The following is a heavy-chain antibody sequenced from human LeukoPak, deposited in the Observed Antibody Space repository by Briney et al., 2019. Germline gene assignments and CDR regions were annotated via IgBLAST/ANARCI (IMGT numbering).Heavy chain of an antibody. CDR3: ARGRDRSKAGDH. CDR1: GGSCNDYY. CDR2: IHPYGIF. Sequence: SETLSLTCAVYGGSCNDYYCSWIRQPPGKGLEWIGEIHPYGIFYYNSSLMSRVTISIDTSKSQFSLRLTSVTAADTAIYYCARGRDRSKAGDHWGQGILVTVSS. D-gene: IGHD5-24*01. V-gene: IGHV4-34*01. J-gene: IGHJ4*02.